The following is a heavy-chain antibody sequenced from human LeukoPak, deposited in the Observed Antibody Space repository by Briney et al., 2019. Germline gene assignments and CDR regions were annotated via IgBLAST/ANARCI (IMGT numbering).Heavy chain of an antibody. CDR3: ARWVGYSYGPDY. CDR2: MNPNSGNT. J-gene: IGHJ4*02. D-gene: IGHD5-18*01. CDR1: GYTFTSYD. Sequence: GASVKVSCKASGYTFTSYDINWVRQATGQGLEWMGWMNPNSGNTGYAQKFQGRVTMTRNTSISTAYMELSSLRSEDTAVYYCARWVGYSYGPDYWGQGTLVTVSS. V-gene: IGHV1-8*01.